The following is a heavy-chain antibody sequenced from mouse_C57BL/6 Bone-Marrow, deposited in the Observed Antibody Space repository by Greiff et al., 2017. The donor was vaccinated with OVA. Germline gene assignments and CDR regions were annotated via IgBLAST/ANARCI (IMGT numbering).Heavy chain of an antibody. CDR2: IYPRSGNT. J-gene: IGHJ4*01. Sequence: VKLMESGAELARPGASVKLSCKASGYTFTSYGISWVKQRTGQGLEWIGEIYPRSGNTYYNEKFKGKATLTADKSSSTAYMELRSLTSEDSAVYFCARQGLRRSMDYWGQGTSVTVSS. D-gene: IGHD2-4*01. CDR1: GYTFTSYG. CDR3: ARQGLRRSMDY. V-gene: IGHV1-81*01.